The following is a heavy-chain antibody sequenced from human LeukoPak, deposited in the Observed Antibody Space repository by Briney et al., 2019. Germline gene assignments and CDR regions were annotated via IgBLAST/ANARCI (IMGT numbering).Heavy chain of an antibody. Sequence: GSLXLSCAASGFTFSDYYMSWIRQAPGKGLEWVSYISSSGSTIYYADSVKGRFTISRDNAKNSLYLQMNSLRAEDTALYHCARKVGQWLVHFDYWGQGTLVTVSS. CDR2: ISSSGSTI. CDR3: ARKVGQWLVHFDY. V-gene: IGHV3-11*01. J-gene: IGHJ4*02. D-gene: IGHD6-19*01. CDR1: GFTFSDYY.